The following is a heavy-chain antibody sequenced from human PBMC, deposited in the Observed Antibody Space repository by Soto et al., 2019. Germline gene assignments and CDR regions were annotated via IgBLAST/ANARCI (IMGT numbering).Heavy chain of an antibody. CDR3: AINNHDYGDYGNYYYYYGMDV. CDR2: IIPIFGTA. J-gene: IGHJ6*02. CDR1: GGTFSNYA. V-gene: IGHV1-69*06. D-gene: IGHD4-17*01. Sequence: QVQLVQSGAEVKKPGSSVKVSCKASGGTFSNYAISWVRQAPGQGLEWMGGIIPIFGTANYAQKFQGRVTITADKSTSTAYMELSSLRSEDTAVYYCAINNHDYGDYGNYYYYYGMDVWGQGTTVTVSS.